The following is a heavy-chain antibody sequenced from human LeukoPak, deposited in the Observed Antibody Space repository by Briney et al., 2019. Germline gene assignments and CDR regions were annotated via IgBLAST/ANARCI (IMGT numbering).Heavy chain of an antibody. D-gene: IGHD6-13*01. J-gene: IGHJ4*02. CDR3: ASYSSSRLDDFDY. CDR1: GYSFTSYW. Sequence: GESLKISCKGSGYSFTSYWIGWVRQMPGEGLEWMGIIYPGDSDTRYSPSFQGQVTISADKSISTAYLQWSSLKASDTAMYYCASYSSSRLDDFDYWGQGTLVTVSS. CDR2: IYPGDSDT. V-gene: IGHV5-51*01.